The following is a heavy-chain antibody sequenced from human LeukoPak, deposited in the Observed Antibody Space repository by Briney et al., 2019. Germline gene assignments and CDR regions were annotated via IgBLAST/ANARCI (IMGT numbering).Heavy chain of an antibody. D-gene: IGHD5-18*01. J-gene: IGHJ4*02. CDR1: GFIFSNYN. CDR3: ARALGYSYGYAVDY. V-gene: IGHV3-48*01. CDR2: ISSSSGTI. Sequence: GGSLRLSCAASGFIFSNYNMNWVRQTAGKGLEWLSYISSSSGTIYYADSVKGRFTISGDNAKNSLYLQMNSLRAEDTAVYYCARALGYSYGYAVDYWGQGTLVTVSS.